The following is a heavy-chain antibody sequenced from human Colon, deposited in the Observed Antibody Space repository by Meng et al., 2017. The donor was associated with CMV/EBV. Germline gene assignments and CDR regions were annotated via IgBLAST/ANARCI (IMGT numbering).Heavy chain of an antibody. CDR1: GFTFRNYA. J-gene: IGHJ4*02. D-gene: IGHD2-15*01. CDR3: AKGSAASRLYYFDY. V-gene: IGHV3-23*01. CDR2: ITDSGGDT. Sequence: GESLKISCGGSGFTFRNYAMSWVRQAPGKGLEWVSAITDSGGDTYHADSVKGRFTISRDNSKDTLSLQMNSLRVEDTAVYYCAKGSAASRLYYFDYWGQGTLVTVSS.